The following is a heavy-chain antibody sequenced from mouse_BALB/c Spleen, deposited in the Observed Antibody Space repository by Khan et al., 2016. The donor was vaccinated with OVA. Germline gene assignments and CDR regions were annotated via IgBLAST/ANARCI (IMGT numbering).Heavy chain of an antibody. CDR3: VREGACFRSEGGFAY. Sequence: QVQLQESGAELVRPGASLKMSCTASGFTFTSYTMHWVRQSPGQALEWIGHINPSSNYTNYNQHFKDQAALIVDKSSSTAYMQLSSLTSEAAAVFYGVREGACFRSEGGFAYWGQGTLVTVSA. CDR1: GFTFTSYT. CDR2: INPSSNYT. D-gene: IGHD2-14*01. V-gene: IGHV1-4*01. J-gene: IGHJ3*01.